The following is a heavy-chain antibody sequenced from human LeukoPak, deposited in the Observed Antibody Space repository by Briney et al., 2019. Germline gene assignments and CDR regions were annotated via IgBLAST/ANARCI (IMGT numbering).Heavy chain of an antibody. CDR1: GGSFSSYS. V-gene: IGHV4-59*01. Sequence: SETPSLTCTVSGGSFSSYSWSWIRQTPGKGLEWIGYIYYSGSTNYNPPLKSRVTISVDTSKNQFSLKLSSVTAADTAVYYCARDSVVTPYMDVWGKGTTVTVSS. CDR2: IYYSGST. D-gene: IGHD4-23*01. J-gene: IGHJ6*03. CDR3: ARDSVVTPYMDV.